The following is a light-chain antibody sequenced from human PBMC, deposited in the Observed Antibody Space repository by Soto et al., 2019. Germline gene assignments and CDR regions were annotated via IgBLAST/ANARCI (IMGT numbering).Light chain of an antibody. V-gene: IGKV3-20*01. CDR2: GAS. Sequence: EIVLTQSPGTLALSPGERATLSCRASQSVSSNYLTGYQQKRGQAPRLLIHGASSRATGIPDRFSGSGSGTDFTLTISRLEPEDFAVYYCQQYGSSPFTFGPGTKVGIK. CDR1: QSVSSNY. J-gene: IGKJ3*01. CDR3: QQYGSSPFT.